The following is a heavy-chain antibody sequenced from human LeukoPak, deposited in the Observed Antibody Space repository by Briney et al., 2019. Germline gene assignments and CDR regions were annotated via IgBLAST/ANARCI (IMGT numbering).Heavy chain of an antibody. CDR2: ISYDGSNK. Sequence: GGSLRLSCAASGFTFSSYAMHWVRQAPGKGLEWVAVISYDGSNKYYADSVKGRFTISRDNSKNTLYLQMNSLRAEDTAVYYCASPYDLNYYDSSGYLEYWGQGTLVTVSS. J-gene: IGHJ4*02. CDR1: GFTFSSYA. D-gene: IGHD3-22*01. V-gene: IGHV3-30*04. CDR3: ASPYDLNYYDSSGYLEY.